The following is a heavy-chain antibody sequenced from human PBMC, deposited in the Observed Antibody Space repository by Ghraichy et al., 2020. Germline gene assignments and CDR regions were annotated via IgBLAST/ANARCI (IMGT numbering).Heavy chain of an antibody. CDR3: ARWAYSSPGQAHFDY. V-gene: IGHV4-34*01. Sequence: SETLSLTCAVSGGSFNDYYWSWIRQSPGKGLEWIGQINHSGSTNYRPSIKSRVTISIDTSKKQFSLKLSSVTAADTAVYYCARWAYSSPGQAHFDYWGQGTLVTVSS. D-gene: IGHD6-13*01. CDR1: GGSFNDYY. CDR2: INHSGST. J-gene: IGHJ4*02.